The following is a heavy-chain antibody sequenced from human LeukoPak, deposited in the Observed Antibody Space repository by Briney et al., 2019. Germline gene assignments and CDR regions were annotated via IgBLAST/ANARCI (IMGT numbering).Heavy chain of an antibody. CDR1: GFTFSSYE. Sequence: GGSLRLSCAASGFTFSSYEMNWVRQAPGKGLEWVSSISSSSSYIYYADSVKGRFTISRDNAKNSLYLQMNSLRAEDTAVYYCARDAVEWELLYYFDYWGQGTLVTVSS. D-gene: IGHD1-26*01. CDR2: ISSSSSYI. J-gene: IGHJ4*02. CDR3: ARDAVEWELLYYFDY. V-gene: IGHV3-21*01.